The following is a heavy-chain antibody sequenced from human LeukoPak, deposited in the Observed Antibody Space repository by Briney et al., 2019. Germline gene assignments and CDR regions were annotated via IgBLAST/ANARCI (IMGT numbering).Heavy chain of an antibody. CDR2: MKYDGSEK. Sequence: PGGSLRLSCAASGFTFSGYWMSWVRQAPGRGLGWVANMKYDGSEKYYVDSVKGRFTIPRDNAKNSLYLQMNSLRAEDTAVYYCARDIEAAGLFLDYWGQGTLVTVSS. J-gene: IGHJ4*02. CDR3: ARDIEAAGLFLDY. V-gene: IGHV3-7*01. CDR1: GFTFSGYW. D-gene: IGHD6-13*01.